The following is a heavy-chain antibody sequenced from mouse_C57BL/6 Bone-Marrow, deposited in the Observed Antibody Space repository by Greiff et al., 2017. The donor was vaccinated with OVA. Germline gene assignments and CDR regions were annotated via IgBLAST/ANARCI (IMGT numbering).Heavy chain of an antibody. D-gene: IGHD1-1*01. Sequence: VQVVESGAELARPGASVKLSCKASGYTFTSYGISWVKQRTGQGLEWIGEIYPRSGNTYYNEKFKGKATLTADKSSSTAYMELRSLTSEDSAVYFCITTVGHWYFDVWGTGTTVTVSS. V-gene: IGHV1-81*01. CDR3: ITTVGHWYFDV. CDR1: GYTFTSYG. CDR2: IYPRSGNT. J-gene: IGHJ1*03.